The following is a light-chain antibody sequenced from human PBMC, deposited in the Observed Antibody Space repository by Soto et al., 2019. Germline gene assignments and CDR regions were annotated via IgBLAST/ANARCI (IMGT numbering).Light chain of an antibody. CDR3: QQYNNWPRT. J-gene: IGKJ1*01. Sequence: EVVITQSPATLSVSPGGRATLSCRASQSVSSNLAWYQQKPGQAPRLLIYDASTRATGIPARFSGSGSGTEFTLTISSLQSEDFAVYYCQQYNNWPRTLGQGTKVEIK. CDR2: DAS. CDR1: QSVSSN. V-gene: IGKV3-15*01.